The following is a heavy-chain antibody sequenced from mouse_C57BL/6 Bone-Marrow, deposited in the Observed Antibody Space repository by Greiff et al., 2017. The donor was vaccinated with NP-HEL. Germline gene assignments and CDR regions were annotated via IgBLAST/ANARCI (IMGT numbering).Heavy chain of an antibody. CDR3: ARLGDYLAWFAY. D-gene: IGHD2-4*01. CDR1: GFTFSDYY. V-gene: IGHV5-16*01. Sequence: EVKLVESEGGLVQPGSSMKLSCTASGFTFSDYYMAWVRQVPEKGLEWVANINYDGSSTYYLDSLKSRFIISRDNAKNILYLQMSSLKSEDTATYYCARLGDYLAWFAYWGQGTLVTVSA. J-gene: IGHJ3*01. CDR2: INYDGSST.